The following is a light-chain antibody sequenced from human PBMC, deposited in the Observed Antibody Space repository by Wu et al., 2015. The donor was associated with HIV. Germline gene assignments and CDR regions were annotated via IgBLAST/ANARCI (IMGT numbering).Light chain of an antibody. Sequence: DIQLTQSPSTLSASVGDRVTITCRASHSVIHYLAWYQRKPGRAPNVLISGASNLQRGVPSRFSGSGSETEFTLTISSLQPDDFATYYCQQYYSYSTF. CDR3: QQYYSYST. V-gene: IGKV1-5*03. J-gene: IGKJ3*01. CDR2: GAS. CDR1: HSVIHY.